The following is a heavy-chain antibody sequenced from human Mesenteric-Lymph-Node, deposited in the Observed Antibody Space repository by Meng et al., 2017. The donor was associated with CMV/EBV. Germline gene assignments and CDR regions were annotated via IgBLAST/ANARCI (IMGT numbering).Heavy chain of an antibody. CDR3: AREFLTGEIDY. V-gene: IGHV4-59*01. CDR2: ISYSGST. CDR1: GGSFSGYY. D-gene: IGHD7-27*01. Sequence: GSLRLSCAVYGGSFSGYYWSWIRQPPGRGLEWIAYISYSGSTNYNPSLKSRVTISVDTSKNQFSLRLTSVTAADTAVYYCAREFLTGEIDYWGQGALVTVSS. J-gene: IGHJ4*02.